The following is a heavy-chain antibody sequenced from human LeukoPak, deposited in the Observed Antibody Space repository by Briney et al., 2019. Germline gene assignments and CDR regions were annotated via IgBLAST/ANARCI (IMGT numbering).Heavy chain of an antibody. D-gene: IGHD2-15*01. CDR3: ARSQGYCSGGSCYPYNWFDP. CDR1: GGTFSSYA. Sequence: SVKVSCKASGGTFSSYAISWVRQAPGQGLEWMGGIIPIFGTANYAQKFQGRVTITADESTSAAYMELSSLRSEDTAVYYCARSQGYCSGGSCYPYNWFDPWGQGTLVTVSS. J-gene: IGHJ5*02. CDR2: IIPIFGTA. V-gene: IGHV1-69*13.